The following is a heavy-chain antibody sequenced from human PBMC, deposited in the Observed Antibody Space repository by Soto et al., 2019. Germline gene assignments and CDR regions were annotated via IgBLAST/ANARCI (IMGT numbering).Heavy chain of an antibody. D-gene: IGHD3-3*01. CDR2: IYYSGST. J-gene: IGHJ4*02. V-gene: IGHV4-30-4*01. Sequence: SETLSLTCTVSGGSISSGDYYWSWIRQPPGKGLEWIGYIYYSGSTYYNPSLKSRVTISVDTSKNQFSLKLSSVTAADTAVYYCARGGASYYDFWSGYYEIDYWGQGTLVTVSS. CDR3: ARGGASYYDFWSGYYEIDY. CDR1: GGSISSGDYY.